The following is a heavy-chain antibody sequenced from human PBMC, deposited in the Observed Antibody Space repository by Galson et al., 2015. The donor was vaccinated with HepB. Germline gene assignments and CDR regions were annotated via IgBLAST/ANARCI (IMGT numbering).Heavy chain of an antibody. CDR1: GFSLSASGVA. Sequence: PALVKPTQTLTLTCTFSGFSLSASGVAVGWIRQPPGKALEWLALIYWDDDKRYSPSLKSRLRITKDTSKNQVVLTMTNMDPVDTATYFCAHLHSDSSAFYYHFDYWGQGTLVTVSS. CDR2: IYWDDDK. D-gene: IGHD3-22*01. CDR3: AHLHSDSSAFYYHFDY. V-gene: IGHV2-5*02. J-gene: IGHJ4*02.